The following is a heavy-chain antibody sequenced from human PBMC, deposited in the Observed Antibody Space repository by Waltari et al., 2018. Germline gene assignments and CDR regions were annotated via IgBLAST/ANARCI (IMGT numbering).Heavy chain of an antibody. D-gene: IGHD3-3*01. CDR1: GGSFSGYY. V-gene: IGHV4-34*01. J-gene: IGHJ6*02. CDR3: ARLDTAQSQRTIFGVPTYYYYGRDV. CDR2: INQGGRA. Sequence: QVQLQQWGAGLLKPSETLSCTCAVYGGSFSGYYWSWIRQPPGKGRAWSGEINQGGRANGNPFLKSRVTISGDTSKNQFALKLSSVTAADTAVYYCARLDTAQSQRTIFGVPTYYYYGRDVWGQGTTVTVSS.